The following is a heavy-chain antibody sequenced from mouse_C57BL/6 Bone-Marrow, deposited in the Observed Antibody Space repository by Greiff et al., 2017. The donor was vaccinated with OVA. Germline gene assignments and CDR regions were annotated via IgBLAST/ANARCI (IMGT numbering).Heavy chain of an antibody. J-gene: IGHJ2*01. V-gene: IGHV5-16*01. D-gene: IGHD1-1*01. CDR1: GFTFSDYY. Sequence: EVKVVESEGGLVQPGSSMKLSCTASGFTFSDYYMAWVRQVPEKGLEWVANINYDGSSTYYLDSLKSRFIISRDNAKNILYLQMSSLKSEDTATYYCARDITTVVATDYWGQGTTLTVSA. CDR2: INYDGSST. CDR3: ARDITTVVATDY.